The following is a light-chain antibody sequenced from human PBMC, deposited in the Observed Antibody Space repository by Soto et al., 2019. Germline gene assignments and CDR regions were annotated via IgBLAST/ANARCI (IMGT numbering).Light chain of an antibody. J-gene: IGKJ1*01. V-gene: IGKV1-5*03. CDR1: QSISSW. CDR2: KAS. CDR3: QQYSNLWT. Sequence: DIQMTQSPSTLSASVGDRVTITCRASQSISSWLAWYQQKPGKAPKLLIYKASSLESGVPSRFSGCGSGTEFTLTISSLQPDDFATYYCQQYSNLWTFGQGTKVEIK.